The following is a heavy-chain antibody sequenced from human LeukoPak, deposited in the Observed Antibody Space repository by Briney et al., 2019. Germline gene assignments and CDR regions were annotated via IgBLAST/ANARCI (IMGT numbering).Heavy chain of an antibody. Sequence: GGSLRLSCVASGFTFENHAMHWVRLSPGKGLEWVSGISWSSSTITYVDSVKGWFTISRDNAKSSLFLQMNSLRPDDTAFYYCTRDASGFGECPDHWGQGTLVTVSS. J-gene: IGHJ4*02. V-gene: IGHV3-9*01. CDR3: TRDASGFGECPDH. CDR2: ISWSSSTI. D-gene: IGHD3-10*01. CDR1: GFTFENHA.